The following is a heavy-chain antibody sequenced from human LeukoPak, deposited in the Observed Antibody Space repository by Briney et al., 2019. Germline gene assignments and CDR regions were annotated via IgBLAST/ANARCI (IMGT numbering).Heavy chain of an antibody. CDR3: ARKPFYGSGIGH. CDR2: ISSSDNTI. J-gene: IGHJ4*02. Sequence: GGSLRLSCTASGFTFSSYEMNWVRQAPGKGLEWVSYISSSDNTIYYADSVKGRFTISRDNAKNSLYLQMNSLRAEDTAVYYCARKPFYGSGIGHWGQGTLVTVSS. V-gene: IGHV3-48*03. CDR1: GFTFSSYE. D-gene: IGHD3-10*01.